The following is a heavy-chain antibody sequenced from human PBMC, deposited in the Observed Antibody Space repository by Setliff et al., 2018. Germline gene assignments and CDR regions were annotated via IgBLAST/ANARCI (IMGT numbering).Heavy chain of an antibody. Sequence: ASVKVSCKASGYTFIDYGITWVRQAPGQGLEWMGWVGAYTGKSNYAHKFQGRMTLTTDTSTGTAYMELRSLRSEDTAVYYCAKGGNITRETYYYYGMDVWGQGTTVTVSS. CDR3: AKGGNITRETYYYYGMDV. D-gene: IGHD1-20*01. J-gene: IGHJ6*02. CDR2: VGAYTGKS. V-gene: IGHV1-18*01. CDR1: GYTFIDYG.